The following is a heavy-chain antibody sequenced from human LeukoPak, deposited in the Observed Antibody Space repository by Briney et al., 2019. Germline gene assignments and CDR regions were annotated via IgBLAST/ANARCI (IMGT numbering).Heavy chain of an antibody. Sequence: ASVKVSCKASGYTFTGYYMHWVRQAPGQGLEWMGWINPNSGGTNYAQNFQGRVTMTRDTSINTAYMELSRLRSDATAVYYCARDLVCSGGSCYSFTIWGQGTLVTVSS. J-gene: IGHJ4*02. D-gene: IGHD2-15*01. CDR1: GYTFTGYY. CDR2: INPNSGGT. V-gene: IGHV1-2*02. CDR3: ARDLVCSGGSCYSFTI.